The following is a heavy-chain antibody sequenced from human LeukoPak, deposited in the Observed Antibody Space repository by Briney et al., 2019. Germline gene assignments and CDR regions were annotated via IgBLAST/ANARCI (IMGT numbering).Heavy chain of an antibody. CDR1: GGTFSSHA. CDR2: IIPIFGTA. V-gene: IGHV1-69*13. CDR3: ARDHQDYVWGSYRHNWFDP. Sequence: SVKVSFKASGGTFSSHAISWVRQAPGQGLEWMGGIIPIFGTANYAQKFQGRVTITADESTSTAYMELSSLRSEDTAVYYCARDHQDYVWGSYRHNWFDPWGQGTLVTVSS. J-gene: IGHJ5*02. D-gene: IGHD3-16*02.